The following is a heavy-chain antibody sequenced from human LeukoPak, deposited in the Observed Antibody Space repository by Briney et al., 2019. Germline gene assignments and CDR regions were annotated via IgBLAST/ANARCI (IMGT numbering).Heavy chain of an antibody. J-gene: IGHJ6*03. Sequence: GASVKVSCKASGYTFTSYDINWVRQATGQGLEWMGWMNPNSGNTGYAQKFQGRVTITRNTSISTAYMELSSLRSEDTAVYYCARVRDFWSGYYPDGYYYYMDVWGKGTTVTVSS. D-gene: IGHD3-3*01. V-gene: IGHV1-8*01. CDR1: GYTFTSYD. CDR2: MNPNSGNT. CDR3: ARVRDFWSGYYPDGYYYYMDV.